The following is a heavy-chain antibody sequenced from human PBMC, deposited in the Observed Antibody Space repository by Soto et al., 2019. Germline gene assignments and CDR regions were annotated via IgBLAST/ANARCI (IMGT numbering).Heavy chain of an antibody. Sequence: GGSLGLSCAASGFTFSSYWMSWVRQAPGKGLEWVANIKQDGSEKYYVDSVKGRFTISRDNAKNSLYLQMNSLRAEDTAVYYCARGCSGGSCYHDAFDIWGQGTMVTVSS. V-gene: IGHV3-7*01. CDR2: IKQDGSEK. CDR3: ARGCSGGSCYHDAFDI. D-gene: IGHD2-15*01. J-gene: IGHJ3*02. CDR1: GFTFSSYW.